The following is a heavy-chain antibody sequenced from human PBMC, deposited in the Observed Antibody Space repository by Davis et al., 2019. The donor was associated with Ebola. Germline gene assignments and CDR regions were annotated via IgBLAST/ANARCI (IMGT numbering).Heavy chain of an antibody. J-gene: IGHJ6*02. CDR3: ARGKGETYYYYGMDV. CDR2: IYYIGTT. CDR1: GGAISRSSYY. Sequence: SETLSLTCTVSGGAISRSSYYWAWIRQPPGEGLEWIGSIYYIGTTYYNPSLKSRVTISRDTSKNQFSLKVRSVSAADTAVYYCARGKGETYYYYGMDVWGQGTTVTVSS. V-gene: IGHV4-39*07. D-gene: IGHD3-16*01.